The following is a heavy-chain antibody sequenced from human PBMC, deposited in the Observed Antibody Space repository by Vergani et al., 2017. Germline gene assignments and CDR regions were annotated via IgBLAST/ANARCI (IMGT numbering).Heavy chain of an antibody. CDR2: ISAYNGNT. CDR1: GYTFTSYG. V-gene: IGHV1-18*01. CDR3: AKDSSDFSWGFDP. Sequence: QVQLVQSGAEVKKPGASVKVSCKASGYTFTSYGISWVRQAPGQGLEWMGWISAYNGNTNYAQKLQGRVTISRDNAKNSLYLQMNSLRAEDTALYYCAKDSSDFSWGFDPWGQGTLVTVSS. D-gene: IGHD3-3*01. J-gene: IGHJ5*02.